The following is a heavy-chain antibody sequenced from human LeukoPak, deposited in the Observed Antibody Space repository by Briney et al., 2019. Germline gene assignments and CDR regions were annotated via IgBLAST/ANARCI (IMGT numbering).Heavy chain of an antibody. Sequence: ASVKVSCKASGGTFNSYAISWVRQAPGQGLEWMGWISAYNGNTNYAQKLQGRVTMTTDTSTSTAYMELRSLRSDDTAVYYCARVLMARWLDAFDIWGQGTMVTVSS. D-gene: IGHD5-24*01. CDR2: ISAYNGNT. CDR3: ARVLMARWLDAFDI. V-gene: IGHV1-18*01. CDR1: GGTFNSYA. J-gene: IGHJ3*02.